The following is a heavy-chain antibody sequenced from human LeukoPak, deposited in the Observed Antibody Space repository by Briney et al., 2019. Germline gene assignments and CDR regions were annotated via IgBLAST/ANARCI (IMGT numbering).Heavy chain of an antibody. J-gene: IGHJ6*02. Sequence: SETLSLTCTVSGGSISSYYWSWIRQPPGKGLEWIGYIYYSGSTNYNPSLNSRVTISVDTSKNQFSLKLSSVTAADTAVYYCARACSGGSCDYYYGMDVWGQGTTVTVSS. D-gene: IGHD2-15*01. CDR2: IYYSGST. CDR3: ARACSGGSCDYYYGMDV. V-gene: IGHV4-59*01. CDR1: GGSISSYY.